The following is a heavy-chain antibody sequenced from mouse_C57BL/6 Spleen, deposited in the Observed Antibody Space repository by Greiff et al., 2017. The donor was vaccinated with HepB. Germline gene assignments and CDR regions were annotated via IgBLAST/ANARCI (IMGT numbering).Heavy chain of an antibody. CDR1: GYSITSGYY. V-gene: IGHV3-6*01. J-gene: IGHJ2*01. CDR3: ARAFSTTVGFDY. D-gene: IGHD1-1*01. CDR2: ISYDGSN. Sequence: DVQLQESGPGLVKPSQSLSLTCSVTGYSITSGYYWNWIRQFPGNKLEWMGYISYDGSNNYNPSLKNRISITRDTSKNQFFLKLNSVTTEDTATYYCARAFSTTVGFDYWGQGTTLTVSS.